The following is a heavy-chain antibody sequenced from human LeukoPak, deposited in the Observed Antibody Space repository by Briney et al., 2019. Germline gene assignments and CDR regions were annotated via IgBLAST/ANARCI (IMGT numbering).Heavy chain of an antibody. CDR1: GDSVSSNSAA. Sequence: SQTLSLICAISGDSVSSNSAAWNWIRQSPSRGLEWLGRTYYRSKWYNDYAVSVKSRITINPDTSKNQISLQLNSVTPEDTAVYYCARSGIAAAGTDGSGAFDIWGQGTMVTVSS. J-gene: IGHJ3*02. V-gene: IGHV6-1*01. D-gene: IGHD6-13*01. CDR3: ARSGIAAAGTDGSGAFDI. CDR2: TYYRSKWYN.